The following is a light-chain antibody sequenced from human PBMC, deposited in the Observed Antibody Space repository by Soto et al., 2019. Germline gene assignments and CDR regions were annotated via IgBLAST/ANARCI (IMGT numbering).Light chain of an antibody. V-gene: IGLV2-14*01. CDR3: SSYTSSSTRV. J-gene: IGLJ1*01. CDR2: HVS. Sequence: QSVLTQPASVSGSPGQSITISCTGTSSDVGGYNYVSWYQQHPGKAPKLMIYHVSNRPSGVSNRFSGSKSGNTASLTISGLQAEDEADYYCSSYTSSSTRVFGTGNKVTV. CDR1: SSDVGGYNY.